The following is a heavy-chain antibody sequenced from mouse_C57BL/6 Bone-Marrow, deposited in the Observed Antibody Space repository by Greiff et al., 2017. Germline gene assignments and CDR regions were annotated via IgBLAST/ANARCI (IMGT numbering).Heavy chain of an antibody. V-gene: IGHV14-4*01. D-gene: IGHD1-1*01. J-gene: IGHJ2*01. CDR3: TTSLITTVDY. Sequence: VQLQQSGAELLGPGASVRLSCPASGFTFKTAYMPWVKQRPKRGLGWIGWIDPENGDTEYASKFQGKATITADTSSNTAYLQLSSLTSEDTAVYYCTTSLITTVDYWGQGTTLTVSA. CDR2: IDPENGDT. CDR1: GFTFKTAY.